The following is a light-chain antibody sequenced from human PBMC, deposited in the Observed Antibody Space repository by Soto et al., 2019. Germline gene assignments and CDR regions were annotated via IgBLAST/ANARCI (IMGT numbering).Light chain of an antibody. Sequence: DIQMTQSPSSLSASVGDRVTITCRASQSISSYLNWYQQKPGNATKLLIYAASSLQSGVPSRFSGSGSGTDFTLTISSRQPEDFATYYCQQSYSTFTWTLGQGNKVEIK. CDR1: QSISSY. V-gene: IGKV1-39*01. CDR3: QQSYSTFTWT. J-gene: IGKJ1*01. CDR2: AAS.